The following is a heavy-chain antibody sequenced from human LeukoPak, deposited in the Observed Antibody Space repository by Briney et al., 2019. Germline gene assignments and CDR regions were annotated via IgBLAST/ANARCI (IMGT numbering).Heavy chain of an antibody. CDR2: IYYRGST. Sequence: SETLSLTCAVSGGSISSSNWWSWVRQPPGKGLEWIGYIYYRGSTNYNPSLKSRVTISVDTSKNQFSLKLSSVTAADTAAYYCARAGGSQPYYYYYYMDVWGKGTTVTVSS. CDR1: GGSISSSNW. J-gene: IGHJ6*03. V-gene: IGHV4-4*02. CDR3: ARAGGSQPYYYYYYMDV. D-gene: IGHD1-26*01.